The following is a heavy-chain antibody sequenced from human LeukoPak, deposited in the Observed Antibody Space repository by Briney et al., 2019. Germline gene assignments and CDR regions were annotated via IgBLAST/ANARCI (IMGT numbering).Heavy chain of an antibody. CDR3: ASNIYSVAGYGYFDY. CDR2: IYPSGST. D-gene: IGHD5/OR15-5a*01. V-gene: IGHV4-4*08. CDR1: GGSISSYY. Sequence: PSETLSLTCTVSGGSISSYYWSWIRQPPGKGLEWIGYIYPSGSTNYDPSLKSRVTISIDTSKNQFSLKLSSVTAADTAVYYCASNIYSVAGYGYFDYWGQGTLVTVSS. J-gene: IGHJ4*02.